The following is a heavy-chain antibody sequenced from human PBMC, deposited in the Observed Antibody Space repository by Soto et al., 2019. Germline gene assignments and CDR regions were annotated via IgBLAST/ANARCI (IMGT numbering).Heavy chain of an antibody. D-gene: IGHD2-15*01. CDR3: ARGRPRKSNCSGGSCYRRFDY. J-gene: IGHJ4*02. V-gene: IGHV3-30-3*01. Sequence: QVQLVESGGGVVQPGRSLRLSCAASGFTFSSYAMHWVRQAPGKGLEWVAVISYDGSNKYYADSVKGRFTISRDNSKNTLYLQMNSLRAGDTAVYYCARGRPRKSNCSGGSCYRRFDYWGQGTLVTVSS. CDR1: GFTFSSYA. CDR2: ISYDGSNK.